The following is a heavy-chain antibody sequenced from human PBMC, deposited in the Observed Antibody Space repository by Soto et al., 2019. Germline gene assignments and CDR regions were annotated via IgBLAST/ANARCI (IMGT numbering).Heavy chain of an antibody. CDR2: ISSAGDSS. CDR1: GFTFSSYE. J-gene: IGHJ4*02. D-gene: IGHD2-2*01. V-gene: IGHV3-48*03. CDR3: ARVYCSTTTCHVQAFDS. Sequence: EVQLVESGGGLAQPGKSVRLSCAASGFTFSSYEMNWVRQAPGKTLEWVSYISSAGDSSYYADSVKGRFTISRDNAKKSLYLQMNSLRVEDTAVYYCARVYCSTTTCHVQAFDSWGQGTLVTVSS.